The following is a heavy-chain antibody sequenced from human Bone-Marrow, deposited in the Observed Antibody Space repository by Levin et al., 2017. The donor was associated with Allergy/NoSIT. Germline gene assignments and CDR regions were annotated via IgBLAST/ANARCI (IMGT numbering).Heavy chain of an antibody. Sequence: GGSLRLSCAASGFTFSSYEMNWVRQAPGKGLEWVSYISSSGSTIYYADSVKGRFTISRDNAKNSLYLQMNSLRAEDTAVYYCARDRALGHYDYIWGIRDAFDIWGQGTMVTVSS. J-gene: IGHJ3*02. D-gene: IGHD3-16*01. V-gene: IGHV3-48*03. CDR1: GFTFSSYE. CDR3: ARDRALGHYDYIWGIRDAFDI. CDR2: ISSSGSTI.